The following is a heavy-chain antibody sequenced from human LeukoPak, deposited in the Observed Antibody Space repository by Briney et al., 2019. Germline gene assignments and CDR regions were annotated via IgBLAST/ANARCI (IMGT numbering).Heavy chain of an antibody. V-gene: IGHV5-51*01. Sequence: GESLKISCKGSGYSFTSYWIGWVRQMPGKGLEWMGIICPGDSDTRYSPSFQGQVTISADKSISTAYLQWSSLKASDTAIYYCARHSYYYDSSGRSSDAFDIWGQGTMVTVSS. CDR1: GYSFTSYW. D-gene: IGHD3-22*01. CDR3: ARHSYYYDSSGRSSDAFDI. J-gene: IGHJ3*02. CDR2: ICPGDSDT.